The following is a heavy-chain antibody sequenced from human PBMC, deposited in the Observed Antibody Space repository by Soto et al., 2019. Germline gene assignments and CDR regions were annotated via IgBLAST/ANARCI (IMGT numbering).Heavy chain of an antibody. CDR3: ARLGGGSCDP. CDR1: GGSISSSSYY. Sequence: SETLSLTCTVSGGSISSSSYYWGWIRQPPGKGLEWIGSIYYSGSTYYNPSLKSRVTISVDTSKNQFSLKLSSVTAADTAVYYCARLGGGSCDPWGQGTLVTVSS. CDR2: IYYSGST. V-gene: IGHV4-39*01. J-gene: IGHJ5*02. D-gene: IGHD2-15*01.